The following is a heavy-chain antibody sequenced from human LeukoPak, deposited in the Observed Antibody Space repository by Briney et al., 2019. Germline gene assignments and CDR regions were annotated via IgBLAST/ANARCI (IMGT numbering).Heavy chain of an antibody. V-gene: IGHV4-34*01. Sequence: SETLSLTCAVYGGSFSGYYWSWIRQPPGKGLEWIGEINHSGSTNYNPSLKSRVTISVDTSKNQFSLKLSSVTAADTAVYYCARNSNYVFRTQQFQYYYYYYMDVWGKGTTVTVSS. CDR1: GGSFSGYY. J-gene: IGHJ6*03. D-gene: IGHD4-11*01. CDR2: INHSGST. CDR3: ARNSNYVFRTQQFQYYYYYYMDV.